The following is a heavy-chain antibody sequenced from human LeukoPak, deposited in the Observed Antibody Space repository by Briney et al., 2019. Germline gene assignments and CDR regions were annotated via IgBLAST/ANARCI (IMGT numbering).Heavy chain of an antibody. CDR2: IRDSSSI. CDR3: VRDVYFALDI. D-gene: IGHD5/OR15-5a*01. J-gene: IGHJ3*02. CDR1: GFTFSSYS. Sequence: GGSLRLSCAASGFTFSSYSMSWVRQAPGKGLEWVSYIRDSSSIYYADSVKGRFTIARDNAKNSLYLQMNSLRNEDTAVYYCVRDVYFALDIWGHGTMVAVSS. V-gene: IGHV3-48*02.